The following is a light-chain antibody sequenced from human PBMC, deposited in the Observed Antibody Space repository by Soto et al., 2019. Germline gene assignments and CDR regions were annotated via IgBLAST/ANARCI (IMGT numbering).Light chain of an antibody. Sequence: DIQMTQSPSTLSASVGDRVTITCRASQTINSFLAWYQQTPGKAPKLLIYDASSLQSGFPSRFSGGGSGTEFTLTISRLQPDDFATFHCQQYYRYPWTFGQGTKVEIK. CDR2: DAS. CDR3: QQYYRYPWT. V-gene: IGKV1-5*01. CDR1: QTINSF. J-gene: IGKJ1*01.